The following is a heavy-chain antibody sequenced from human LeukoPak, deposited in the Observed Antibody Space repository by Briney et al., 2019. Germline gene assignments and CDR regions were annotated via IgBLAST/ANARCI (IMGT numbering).Heavy chain of an antibody. CDR2: INPNSGGT. J-gene: IGHJ1*01. Sequence: ASVKVSCKASGYTFTGYCMHWVGQAPGQGLEWMGWINPNSGGTNYVQKFQGRVTMTRDTSISTVYMELSRLRSDDTAVYYCARGDEFRSGWNEGEYFHHWGQGTLVTVSS. CDR3: ARGDEFRSGWNEGEYFHH. D-gene: IGHD6-19*01. CDR1: GYTFTGYC. V-gene: IGHV1-2*02.